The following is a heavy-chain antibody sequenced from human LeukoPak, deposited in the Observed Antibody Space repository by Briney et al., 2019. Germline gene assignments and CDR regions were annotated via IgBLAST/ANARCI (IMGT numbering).Heavy chain of an antibody. V-gene: IGHV3-23*01. D-gene: IGHD5-18*01. CDR2: ISGSGDST. CDR3: AKDRRDTAMDHVFDY. Sequence: GGSLRLSCAASGFTFSNYAMRWVRQAPGKGLEWVSGISGSGDSTYYADSVKGRFTISRDNSKNTLYLQMNSLRAEDTAVYYCAKDRRDTAMDHVFDYWGQGTLVTVSS. J-gene: IGHJ4*02. CDR1: GFTFSNYA.